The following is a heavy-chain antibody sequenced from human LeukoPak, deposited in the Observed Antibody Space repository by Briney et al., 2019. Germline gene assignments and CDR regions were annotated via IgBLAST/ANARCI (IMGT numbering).Heavy chain of an antibody. CDR1: GGSLSSYY. V-gene: IGHV4-4*09. D-gene: IGHD3-10*01. CDR2: IYSSGVT. J-gene: IGHJ5*02. Sequence: SDTLSLTCSVSGGSLSSYYWSWFRQPPGKRLEWIGYIYSSGVTNYNPSLRSRITISLDTSKYQFSLNLGSVTAADTAVYYCARFTTSGSQIWVDPWGQGILVTVSS. CDR3: ARFTTSGSQIWVDP.